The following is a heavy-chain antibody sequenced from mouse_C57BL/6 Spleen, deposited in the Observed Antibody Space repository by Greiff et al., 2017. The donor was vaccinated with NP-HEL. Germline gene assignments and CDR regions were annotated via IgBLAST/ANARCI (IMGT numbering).Heavy chain of an antibody. V-gene: IGHV1-42*01. CDR3: ARGGYDTLYFDV. CDR1: GYSFTGYY. Sequence: EVQLQQSGPELVKPGASVKISCKASGYSFTGYYMNWVKQSPEKSLEWIGEINPSTGGTTYNQKFKAKATLTVDKSSSTAYMQLKSLTSEDSAVYYCARGGYDTLYFDVWGTGTTVTVSS. J-gene: IGHJ1*03. CDR2: INPSTGGT. D-gene: IGHD2-2*01.